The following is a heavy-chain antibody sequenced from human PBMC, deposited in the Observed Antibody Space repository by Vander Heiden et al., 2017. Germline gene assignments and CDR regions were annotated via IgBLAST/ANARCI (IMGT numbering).Heavy chain of an antibody. V-gene: IGHV3-7*01. D-gene: IGHD1-26*01. CDR3: ARVGPLYSGSYLAFDY. CDR1: GFTFSSYW. CDR2: IKQDGSEK. Sequence: VQPGGSLRLSCAASGFTFSSYWMSWVRQAPGKGLEWVANIKQDGSEKYYVDSVKGRFTISRDNVKNSLYLQMNSLRAEDTAVYYCARVGPLYSGSYLAFDYWGQGTLVTVSS. J-gene: IGHJ4*02.